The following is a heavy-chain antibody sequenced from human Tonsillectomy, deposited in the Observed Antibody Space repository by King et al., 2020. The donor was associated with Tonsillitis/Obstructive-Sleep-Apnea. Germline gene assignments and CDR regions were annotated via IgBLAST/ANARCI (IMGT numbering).Heavy chain of an antibody. CDR3: ARILSGYDYMVDY. Sequence: TLPESGPVLVKPTATITLTCTVSGFSLSNARMGVSWIRQPPGKDLEWLAHIFSNDEKSYSTSLKSRLTISKDTSKSQVVLTMTNMDPVDTATYYCARILSGYDYMVDYWGQGTLVTVSS. J-gene: IGHJ4*02. V-gene: IGHV2-26*01. CDR1: GFSLSNARMG. CDR2: IFSNDEK. D-gene: IGHD5-12*01.